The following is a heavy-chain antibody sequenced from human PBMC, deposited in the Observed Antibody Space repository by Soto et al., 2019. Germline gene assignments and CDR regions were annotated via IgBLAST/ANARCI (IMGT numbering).Heavy chain of an antibody. V-gene: IGHV1-3*01. CDR1: GYTFTSYA. D-gene: IGHD3-3*01. CDR2: INAGNGNT. Sequence: ASVKVSCQASGYTFTSYAMHWVRQAPGQRLEWMGWINAGNGNTKYSQKFQGRVTITRDTSASTAYMELSSLRSEDTAVYYCARGGEYYDFWSGYYSPYYYGMDVWGQGTTVTVSS. J-gene: IGHJ6*02. CDR3: ARGGEYYDFWSGYYSPYYYGMDV.